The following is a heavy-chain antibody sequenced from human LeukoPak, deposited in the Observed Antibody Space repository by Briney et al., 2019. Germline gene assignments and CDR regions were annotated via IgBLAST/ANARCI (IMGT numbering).Heavy chain of an antibody. D-gene: IGHD3-3*01. Sequence: GGSLRLSCAAFGFTLSGYWVHWVRQAPGKGLVWVARINPDGSTTNYADSVKGRFTISRDNSKNTLYLQMNSLRAEDTAVYYCASRPAGIFGAVITLPFDYWGQGTLVTVSS. V-gene: IGHV3-74*01. CDR2: INPDGSTT. CDR1: GFTLSGYW. CDR3: ASRPAGIFGAVITLPFDY. J-gene: IGHJ4*02.